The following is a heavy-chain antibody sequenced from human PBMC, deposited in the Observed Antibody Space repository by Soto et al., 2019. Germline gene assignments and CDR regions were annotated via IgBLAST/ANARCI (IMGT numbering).Heavy chain of an antibody. J-gene: IGHJ6*04. Sequence: ASVKVSCKASGYTFTGYYMHWVRQAPGQGLEWMGWINPNSGGTNYAQKFQGRVTMTRDTSISTAYMELSRLRSDDTAVYYCASLPSPVATTGGYYYYYGMDVWGKGTTVTVSS. CDR3: ASLPSPVATTGGYYYYYGMDV. CDR2: INPNSGGT. CDR1: GYTFTGYY. V-gene: IGHV1-2*02. D-gene: IGHD5-12*01.